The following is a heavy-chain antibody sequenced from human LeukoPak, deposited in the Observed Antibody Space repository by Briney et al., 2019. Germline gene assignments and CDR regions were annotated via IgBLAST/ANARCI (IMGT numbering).Heavy chain of an antibody. J-gene: IGHJ4*02. D-gene: IGHD6-19*01. CDR1: GYTFTGYY. CDR3: ARDYVEWLAFFDY. CDR2: INPNSGGT. V-gene: IGHV1-2*02. Sequence: EASVKVSCKASGYTFTGYYMHWVRQAPGQGLEWMGWINPNSGGTNYAQKFQGRVTMTRDTSISTAYMELSSLRSEDTAVYYCARDYVEWLAFFDYWGQGTLVTVSS.